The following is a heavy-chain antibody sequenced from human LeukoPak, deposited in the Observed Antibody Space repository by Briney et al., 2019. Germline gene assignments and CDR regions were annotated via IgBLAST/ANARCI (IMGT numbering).Heavy chain of an antibody. CDR1: GYSISSGYY. V-gene: IGHV4-38-2*02. CDR2: IYHSGST. Sequence: PSETLSLTCTVSGYSISSGYYWGWIRQPPGKGLEWIGSIYHSGSTYYNPSLKSRVTISVDTSKNQFSLKLSSVTAADTAVYYCARQGGRGRSGIVASTPGQNAFDIWGQGTMVTVSS. CDR3: ARQGGRGRSGIVASTPGQNAFDI. D-gene: IGHD3-10*01. J-gene: IGHJ3*02.